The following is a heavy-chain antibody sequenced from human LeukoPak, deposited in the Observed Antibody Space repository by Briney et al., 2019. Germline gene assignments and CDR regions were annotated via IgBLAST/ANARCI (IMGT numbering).Heavy chain of an antibody. CDR2: INPSGGST. V-gene: IGHV1-46*01. Sequence: ASVTVSFKASGYTFTSYYMHWVRQAPGQGLEWMGIINPSGGSTSYAQKFQGRVTMTRDTSTSTVYMELSSLRSEDTAVYYCARDRDTAMVTLGGTFDYWGQGTLVTVSS. J-gene: IGHJ4*02. D-gene: IGHD5-18*01. CDR1: GYTFTSYY. CDR3: ARDRDTAMVTLGGTFDY.